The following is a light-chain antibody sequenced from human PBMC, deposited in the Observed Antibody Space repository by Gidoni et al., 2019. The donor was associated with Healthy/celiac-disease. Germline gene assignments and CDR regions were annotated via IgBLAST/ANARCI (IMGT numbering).Light chain of an antibody. V-gene: IGLV1-40*01. CDR3: QSYDSSLSGVV. CDR1: SSNIGAGYD. J-gene: IGLJ2*01. CDR2: GNS. Sequence: QSVLTPPPSVSGAPGQRVTNSCTGSSSNIGAGYDVHWYQQLPGTAPKLLIYGNSNRPSVVPDRFAGSKSGTSASLAITGLQAEDEADYYCQSYDSSLSGVVFGGGTKLTVL.